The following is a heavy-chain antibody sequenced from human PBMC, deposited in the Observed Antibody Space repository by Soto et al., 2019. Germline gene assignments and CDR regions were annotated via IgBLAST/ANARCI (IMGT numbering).Heavy chain of an antibody. CDR3: TKGGQWLGRGDFHY. J-gene: IGHJ4*02. Sequence: PGESLRLSCAASGFTFRNYALSWVRQAPGKGLEWVSTFNGGGPMRYYSDSVKGRFTISRDSSKNTLYLEMNSLRGEDTAIYYCTKGGQWLGRGDFHYWGQGTLVTVSS. CDR1: GFTFRNYA. CDR2: FNGGGPMR. D-gene: IGHD6-19*01. V-gene: IGHV3-23*01.